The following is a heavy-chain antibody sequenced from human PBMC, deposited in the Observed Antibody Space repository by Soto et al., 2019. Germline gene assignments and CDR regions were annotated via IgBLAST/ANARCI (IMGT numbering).Heavy chain of an antibody. J-gene: IGHJ4*02. CDR2: LSVSGGDT. Sequence: GGSLRLSCAASGFGFSSYAMSWVRQAPGKGLEWVSALSVSGGDTYYADSVKGRFTISRDNSKNTLFLQMNRLRAEDTAVYHCEKAQARSEHYSAIDSWGQGTLVTVSS. CDR1: GFGFSSYA. D-gene: IGHD1-26*01. CDR3: EKAQARSEHYSAIDS. V-gene: IGHV3-23*01.